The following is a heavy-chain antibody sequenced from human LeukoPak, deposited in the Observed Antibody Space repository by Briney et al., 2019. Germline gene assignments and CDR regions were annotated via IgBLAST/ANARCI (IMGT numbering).Heavy chain of an antibody. D-gene: IGHD3-9*01. CDR1: GFTFDDYA. Sequence: SGGSLRLSCAASGFTFDDYAMHWVRQAPGKGLEWVSAISGSGGSTYYADSVEGRFTISRDNSKNTLYLQMNSLRAEDTAVHYCAKGGLDYDILTGQLAPDYWGQGTLVTVSS. CDR3: AKGGLDYDILTGQLAPDY. J-gene: IGHJ4*02. V-gene: IGHV3-23*01. CDR2: ISGSGGST.